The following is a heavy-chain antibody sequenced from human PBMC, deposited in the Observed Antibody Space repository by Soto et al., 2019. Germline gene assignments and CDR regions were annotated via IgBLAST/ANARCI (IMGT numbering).Heavy chain of an antibody. CDR3: ARDAYYGSGSYAY. Sequence: GGSLRLSCAGSGFTLSDHYIDWVRQAPGKGLEWVSYISSGSTTIYYADSVKDRFTISRDNGKNSLYLQMNSLRDEDTAVYYCARDAYYGSGSYAYWGQGTLVTVSS. D-gene: IGHD3-10*01. CDR1: GFTLSDHY. V-gene: IGHV3-48*02. J-gene: IGHJ4*02. CDR2: ISSGSTTI.